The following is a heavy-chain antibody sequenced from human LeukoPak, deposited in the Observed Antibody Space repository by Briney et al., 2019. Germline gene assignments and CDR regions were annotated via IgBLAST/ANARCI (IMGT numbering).Heavy chain of an antibody. CDR3: AKDEGSGSSDY. J-gene: IGHJ4*02. CDR1: GFTFSSYG. CDR2: ISYDGSNK. D-gene: IGHD3-10*01. V-gene: IGHV3-30*18. Sequence: GRSLRLSCAASGFTFSSYGMHWVRQAPGKGLEWVAVISYDGSNKYYADSVKGRFTISRDNSKNTLYLQMNSLRAEDTAVYYCAKDEGSGSSDYWGQGTLVTVSS.